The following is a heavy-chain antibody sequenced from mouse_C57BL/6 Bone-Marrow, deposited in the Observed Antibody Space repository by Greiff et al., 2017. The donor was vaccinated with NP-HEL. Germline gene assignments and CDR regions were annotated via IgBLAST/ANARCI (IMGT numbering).Heavy chain of an antibody. V-gene: IGHV1-15*01. D-gene: IGHD1-1*02. CDR3: TGGGWGFAY. J-gene: IGHJ3*01. CDR2: IDPEPGGT. CDR1: GYTFTDYE. Sequence: VQLQQSGAELVRPGASVTLSCKASGYTFTDYEMHWVKQTPVHGLEWIGAIDPEPGGTAYNQKFKGKAILTADKSSSTAYMELRRLTSEDSSVYYCTGGGWGFAYWGQGTLVTVSA.